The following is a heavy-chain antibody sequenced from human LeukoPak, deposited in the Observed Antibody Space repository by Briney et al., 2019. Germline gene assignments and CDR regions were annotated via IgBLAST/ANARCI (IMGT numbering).Heavy chain of an antibody. J-gene: IGHJ5*02. Sequence: SETLSLTCTVSGGSISSYYWSWIRQAPGKGLEWIGYIYYSGSTNYNPSLKSRVTISVDTSKNQFSLKLSSVTAADTAVYYCARGTVTTWAWFDPRGQGTLVTVSS. CDR1: GGSISSYY. CDR2: IYYSGST. D-gene: IGHD4-11*01. CDR3: ARGTVTTWAWFDP. V-gene: IGHV4-59*01.